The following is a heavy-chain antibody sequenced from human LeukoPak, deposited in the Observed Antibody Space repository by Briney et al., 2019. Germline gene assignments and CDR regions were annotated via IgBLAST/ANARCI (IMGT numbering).Heavy chain of an antibody. J-gene: IGHJ6*02. CDR2: ISGSGHDT. CDR3: ARGGGLDV. CDR1: GFSFSDPY. Sequence: GGSLRLSCAASGFSFSDPYMSWVRQAPGKGLEWISYISGSGHDTNYADSVKGRFTVSRDNAKTSLYLQMNSLRAEDTAVYFCARGGGLDVWGQGATVTVSS. V-gene: IGHV3-11*03. D-gene: IGHD3-16*01.